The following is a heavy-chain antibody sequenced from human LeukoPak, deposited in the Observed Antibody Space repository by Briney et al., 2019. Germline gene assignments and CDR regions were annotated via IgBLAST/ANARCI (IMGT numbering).Heavy chain of an antibody. V-gene: IGHV3-72*01. CDR1: GFTFSDHY. J-gene: IGHJ4*02. CDR2: TRNKAHSYTT. CDR3: ARAVATIWGNYFDY. Sequence: GGSLRLSCAASGFTFSDHYMDWVRQGPGKGLEWVGRTRNKAHSYTTEYAASVKGRFTISRDDSKNSLYLQMNSLKTEDTAVYYCARAVATIWGNYFDYWGQGTLVTVSS. D-gene: IGHD5-12*01.